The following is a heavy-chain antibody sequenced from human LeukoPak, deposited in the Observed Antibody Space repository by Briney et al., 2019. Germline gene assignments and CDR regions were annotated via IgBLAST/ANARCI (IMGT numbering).Heavy chain of an antibody. J-gene: IGHJ3*02. CDR2: INHSGST. D-gene: IGHD3-22*01. V-gene: IGHV4-34*01. CDR3: ARVRRYYDLSSRPYAFDI. Sequence: SETLSLTCAVYGGSFSGYDWSWIRQPPGKGLEWIGEINHSGSTNYNPSLKSRVTISVDTSKNQFSLKLSSVTAADTAVYYCARVRRYYDLSSRPYAFDIWGQGTMVTVSS. CDR1: GGSFSGYD.